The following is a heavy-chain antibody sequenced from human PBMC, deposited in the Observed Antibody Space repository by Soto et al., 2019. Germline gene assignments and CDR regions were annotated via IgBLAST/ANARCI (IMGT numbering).Heavy chain of an antibody. CDR2: TYWAADR. Sequence: QITLKESGPTLVKPTQTLALNCTFSGFSFNTRGVVVALIRQPPGKALEWLAVTYWAADRRYWPSLKYILTITKDISTNQVVLRMTNMDHVDSGTYYCLHLVTGPLCFAYWGQGALVTVSS. V-gene: IGHV2-5*04. CDR3: LHLVTGPLCFAY. CDR1: GFSFNTRGVV. J-gene: IGHJ1*01. D-gene: IGHD3-9*01.